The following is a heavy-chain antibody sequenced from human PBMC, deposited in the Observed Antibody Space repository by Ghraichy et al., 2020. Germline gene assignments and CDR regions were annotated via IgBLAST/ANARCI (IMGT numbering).Heavy chain of an antibody. CDR2: IYSGGST. J-gene: IGHJ4*02. Sequence: GGSLRLSCAASGFTVSSNYMSWVRQAPGKGLEWVSVIYSGGSTYYADSVKGRFTISRDNSKNTLYLQMNSLRAEDTAVYYCARVVVAAKIPLYWGQGTLVTVSS. CDR3: ARVVVAAKIPLY. V-gene: IGHV3-66*01. D-gene: IGHD2-15*01. CDR1: GFTVSSNY.